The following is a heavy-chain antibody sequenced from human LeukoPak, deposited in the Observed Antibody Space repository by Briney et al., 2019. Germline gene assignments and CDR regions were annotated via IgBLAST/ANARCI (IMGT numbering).Heavy chain of an antibody. CDR2: INPNSGGT. CDR3: ARRMADTNWHYFDS. Sequence: GASVKVSCKASGYTFTGYYMHWVRQAPGQGLEWMGWINPNSGGTNYAQKFQGRVTMTRDTSISTAYMELSRLRSDDTAVYFCARRMADTNWHYFDSWGQGTLVTVSS. CDR1: GYTFTGYY. J-gene: IGHJ4*02. V-gene: IGHV1-2*02. D-gene: IGHD1-1*01.